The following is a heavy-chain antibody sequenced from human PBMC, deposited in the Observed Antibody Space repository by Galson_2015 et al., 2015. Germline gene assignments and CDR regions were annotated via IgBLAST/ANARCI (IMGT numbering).Heavy chain of an antibody. CDR2: IKQDGSEN. Sequence: SLRLSCAASGFTFSSYWMSWVRQAPGKGLEWVANIKQDGSENYYVDSVKGRFTISRDNAKNALYLQMSSLRAEDTAVYYCARVGMMVFARYWFDPWGQGTLVTVSS. CDR1: GFTFSSYW. J-gene: IGHJ5*02. V-gene: IGHV3-7*01. D-gene: IGHD2-8*01. CDR3: ARVGMMVFARYWFDP.